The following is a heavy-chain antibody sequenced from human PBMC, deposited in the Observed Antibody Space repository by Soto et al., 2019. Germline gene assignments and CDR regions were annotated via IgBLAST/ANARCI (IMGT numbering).Heavy chain of an antibody. CDR2: ISSSGSTI. CDR1: GFTFSSYE. J-gene: IGHJ4*02. V-gene: IGHV3-48*03. D-gene: IGHD3-16*01. Sequence: GGSLRLSCAASGFTFSSYEMNWVRQAPGKGLEWVSYISSSGSTIYYADSVKGRFTISRDNAKNSLYLQMNSLIAEDTAVYYCARDQPQLGEIWGQGTLVTVSS. CDR3: ARDQPQLGEI.